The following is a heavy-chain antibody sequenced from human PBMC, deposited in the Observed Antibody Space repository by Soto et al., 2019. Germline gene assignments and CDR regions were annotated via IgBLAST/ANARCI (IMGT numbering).Heavy chain of an antibody. V-gene: IGHV4-39*01. J-gene: IGHJ4*02. CDR1: GGSISSSSYY. Sequence: WETLSLTCTVSGGSISSSSYYWGWIRQPPGKGLEWIGNIYYSGSTSYNPSLKSRVTISVDTSKNQFSLKLSSVTAADTAVYYCARLGMVYAIPHFDYWGQGTLVTVSS. CDR2: IYYSGST. CDR3: ARLGMVYAIPHFDY. D-gene: IGHD2-8*01.